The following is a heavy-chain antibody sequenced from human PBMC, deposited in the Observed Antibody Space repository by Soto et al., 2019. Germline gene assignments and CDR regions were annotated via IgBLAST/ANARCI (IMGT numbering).Heavy chain of an antibody. CDR2: INHSGST. D-gene: IGHD1-26*01. CDR1: GGSISSGGYY. J-gene: IGHJ4*02. V-gene: IGHV4-39*07. CDR3: ARGKGSGYSGSYGIDY. Sequence: SETLSLTCTVSGGSISSGGYYWSWIRQPPGKGLEWIGEINHSGSTNYNPSPKSRVTISVDTSKNQFSLKLSSVTAADTAVYYCARGKGSGYSGSYGIDYWGQGTLVTVSS.